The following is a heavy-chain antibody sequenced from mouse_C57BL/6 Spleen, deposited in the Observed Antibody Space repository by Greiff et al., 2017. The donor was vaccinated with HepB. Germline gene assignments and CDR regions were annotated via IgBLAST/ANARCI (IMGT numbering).Heavy chain of an antibody. J-gene: IGHJ3*01. CDR1: GFNIKNYY. CDR3: ARSGCYGSSYPFAY. CDR2: IDPANGNT. D-gene: IGHD1-1*01. Sequence: VQLQQSVAELVRPGASVKLSCTASGFNIKNYYMHWVKQRPEQGLEWIGRIDPANGNTKYAPKFQGKATITADTSSNTAYLQLSSLTSEDTAIYYGARSGCYGSSYPFAYWGQGTLVTVSA. V-gene: IGHV14-3*01.